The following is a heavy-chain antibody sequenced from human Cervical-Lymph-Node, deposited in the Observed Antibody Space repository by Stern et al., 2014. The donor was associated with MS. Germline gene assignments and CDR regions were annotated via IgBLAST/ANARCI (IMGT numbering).Heavy chain of an antibody. J-gene: IGHJ5*02. CDR3: ARDRGYGDYVWFDP. Sequence: VQLLQSGAAVKKPGASVKGSCKASGYTFPSYGISWVRQAPGQGLERSGWISAYNGNTNYAQKLQGRVTMTTDTSTSTAYMELRSLRSDDTAVYYCARDRGYGDYVWFDPWGQGTLVTVSS. V-gene: IGHV1-18*01. CDR1: GYTFPSYG. D-gene: IGHD4-17*01. CDR2: ISAYNGNT.